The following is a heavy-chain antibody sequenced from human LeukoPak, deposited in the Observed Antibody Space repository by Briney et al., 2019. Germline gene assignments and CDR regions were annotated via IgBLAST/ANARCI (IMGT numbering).Heavy chain of an antibody. CDR1: GFTFSSYA. D-gene: IGHD4-17*01. V-gene: IGHV3-23*01. Sequence: PGGSLRLSCAASGFTFSSYAMSWVRQAPGKGLEWVSAISGSGGSTYYADSVKGRFTISRDNSKNTLYLQMNSLRAEDAAVYYCAKDHDYGDYGPYYFDYWGQGTLVTVSS. CDR2: ISGSGGST. J-gene: IGHJ4*02. CDR3: AKDHDYGDYGPYYFDY.